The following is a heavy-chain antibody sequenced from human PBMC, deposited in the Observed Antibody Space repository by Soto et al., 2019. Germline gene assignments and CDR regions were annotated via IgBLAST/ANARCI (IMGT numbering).Heavy chain of an antibody. V-gene: IGHV3-48*01. CDR2: ITSGSSTI. Sequence: GGSLRLSYAASGFTLSSYNMNWVRQAPGKGLEWLSYITSGSSTIYYADSVRGRFTISRDNAKNSLYLQMNSLRAEDTAVYYCARERALSNYPDYWGQGTLVTVSS. J-gene: IGHJ4*02. CDR3: ARERALSNYPDY. D-gene: IGHD4-4*01. CDR1: GFTLSSYN.